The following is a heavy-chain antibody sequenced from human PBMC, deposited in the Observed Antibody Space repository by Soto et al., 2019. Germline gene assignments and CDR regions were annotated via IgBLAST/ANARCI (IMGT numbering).Heavy chain of an antibody. Sequence: SETLSLTCIVSGGSVSSGNYYWSWIRQPPGKGLEWIGYFYYTGSINYNPSLKSRVTIFIDASKNQFSLRLSSVTAADTAVYYCARQGFGPLHGLVDVWGQGTTVTVSS. CDR3: ARQGFGPLHGLVDV. CDR2: FYYTGSI. D-gene: IGHD3-10*01. J-gene: IGHJ6*02. V-gene: IGHV4-61*01. CDR1: GGSVSSGNYY.